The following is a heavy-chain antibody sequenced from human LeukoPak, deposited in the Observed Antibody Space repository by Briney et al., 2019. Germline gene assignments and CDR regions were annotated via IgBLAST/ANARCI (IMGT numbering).Heavy chain of an antibody. J-gene: IGHJ4*02. Sequence: PGGSLRLSCAASGFTFSSYGMHWVHQAPGKGLEWVAVIWYDGSNKYYADSVKGRSTISRDNSKNTLYLQMNSLRAEDTAVYYCARGQGSGWYDYFDYWGQGTLVTVTA. CDR2: IWYDGSNK. CDR3: ARGQGSGWYDYFDY. V-gene: IGHV3-33*01. D-gene: IGHD6-19*01. CDR1: GFTFSSYG.